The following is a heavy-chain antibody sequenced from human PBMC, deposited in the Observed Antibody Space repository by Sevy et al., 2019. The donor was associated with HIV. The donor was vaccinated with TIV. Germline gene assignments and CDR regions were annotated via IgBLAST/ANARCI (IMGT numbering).Heavy chain of an antibody. Sequence: GGSLRLSCAASEFIFSKYGMHWVRQAPGKGLEWVAFIWSDGSNKYYADSVMGRLTISRDNSKNTLYLQMNSLRVEDTAVYYCAKYTSGSYLGWLDPWGQGTLVTVSS. V-gene: IGHV3-30*02. CDR3: AKYTSGSYLGWLDP. D-gene: IGHD3-10*01. CDR2: IWSDGSNK. CDR1: EFIFSKYG. J-gene: IGHJ5*02.